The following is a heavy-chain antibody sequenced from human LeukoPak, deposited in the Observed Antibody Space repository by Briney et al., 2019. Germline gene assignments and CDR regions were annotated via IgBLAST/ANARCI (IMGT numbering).Heavy chain of an antibody. D-gene: IGHD3-22*01. V-gene: IGHV3-21*04. Sequence: GGSLRLSCAASGFTFSSYSMNWVRQAPGKGLEWVSSISSSSSYIYYADSVKGRFTISRDNSKNTLYLQMNSLRAEDTAVYYCARGADYYDSSGYYHPFGYWGQGTLVTVSS. J-gene: IGHJ4*02. CDR3: ARGADYYDSSGYYHPFGY. CDR1: GFTFSSYS. CDR2: ISSSSSYI.